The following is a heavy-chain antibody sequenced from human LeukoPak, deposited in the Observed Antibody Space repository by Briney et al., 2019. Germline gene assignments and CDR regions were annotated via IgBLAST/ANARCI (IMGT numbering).Heavy chain of an antibody. CDR3: AGPVDFWSGYYYDQFFAEYFQH. CDR1: GLTFSSYA. J-gene: IGHJ1*01. Sequence: GGSLRLSCAASGLTFSSYAMSWVRQAPGKGLEWVSAISGSGGSTYYADSVKGRFTISRDNSKNTLYLQMNSLRAEDTAVYYCAGPVDFWSGYYYDQFFAEYFQHWGQGTLVTVSS. D-gene: IGHD3-3*01. V-gene: IGHV3-23*01. CDR2: ISGSGGST.